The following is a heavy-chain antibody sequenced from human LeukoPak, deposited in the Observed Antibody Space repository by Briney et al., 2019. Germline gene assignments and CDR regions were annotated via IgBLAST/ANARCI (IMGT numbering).Heavy chain of an antibody. CDR3: ARTEGYSYGYDYYHYMDV. Sequence: SETLSLTCTVSGGSISSYYWSWIRQPPGKGLEWIGYIYYSGSTDYNPSLKSRVTISVDTSKNQFSLKLSSVTAADTAVYYCARTEGYSYGYDYYHYMDVWGKGTTVTVSS. D-gene: IGHD5-18*01. CDR1: GGSISSYY. CDR2: IYYSGST. J-gene: IGHJ6*03. V-gene: IGHV4-59*01.